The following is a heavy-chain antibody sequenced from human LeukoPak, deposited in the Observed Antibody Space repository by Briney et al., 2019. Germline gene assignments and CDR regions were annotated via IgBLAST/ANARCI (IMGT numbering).Heavy chain of an antibody. D-gene: IGHD2-15*01. CDR2: INHSGST. CDR3: ARDKXLXRGXYYYYYYMDV. Sequence: KPSETLSLTCAVYGGSFSGYYWSWIRQPPGKGLEWIGEINHSGSTNHNPSLKSRVTISVDTSKNQFSLKLSSVTAADTAVYYCARDKXLXRGXYYYYYYMDVWGKGTTVTVSS. J-gene: IGHJ6*03. V-gene: IGHV4-34*01. CDR1: GGSFSGYY.